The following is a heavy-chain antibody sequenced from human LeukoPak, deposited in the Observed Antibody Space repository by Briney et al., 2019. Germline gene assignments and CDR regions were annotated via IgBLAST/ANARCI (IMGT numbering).Heavy chain of an antibody. CDR1: GFTFSDRD. V-gene: IGHV3-72*01. D-gene: IGHD5-18*01. CDR3: ALWSYYYYGLDV. CDR2: FRNKAKSHTT. Sequence: GGSLRLSCAASGFTFSDRDMDWVRQAPGKGLEWVVRFRNKAKSHTTEYAASVKGRLTISRDNSTNSVWLEMTSLKTEDTAVYYCALWSYYYYGLDVWGQGTTVTVSS. J-gene: IGHJ6*02.